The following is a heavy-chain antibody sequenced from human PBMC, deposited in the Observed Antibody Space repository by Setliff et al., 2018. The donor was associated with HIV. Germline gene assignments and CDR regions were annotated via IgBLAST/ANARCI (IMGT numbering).Heavy chain of an antibody. D-gene: IGHD1-26*01. CDR2: VCYSGGT. Sequence: PSETLSLTCIVSGGSISPTNYCWGWIRQTPGQGLEWIGTVCYSGGTYYNPSLMGRVTISIDTSKNQFSLNLSSVAAADTAIYFCARGKGGLVGPAEFDYWGPGTLVTVSS. CDR1: GGSISPTNYC. V-gene: IGHV4-39*01. CDR3: ARGKGGLVGPAEFDY. J-gene: IGHJ4*02.